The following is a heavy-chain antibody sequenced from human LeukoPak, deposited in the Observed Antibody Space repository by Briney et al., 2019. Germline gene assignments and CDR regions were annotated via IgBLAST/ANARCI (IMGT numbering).Heavy chain of an antibody. J-gene: IGHJ4*02. CDR1: GGSISSGGYY. Sequence: ASETLSLTCTVSGGSISSGGYYWSWIRQHPGKGLEWIGYIYYSGSTYYNPSLKSRVTISVDTSKNQFSLKLSSVTAADTAVYYCARDGGGMGAPYFDYWGQGTLVNVSS. V-gene: IGHV4-31*03. D-gene: IGHD1-26*01. CDR2: IYYSGST. CDR3: ARDGGGMGAPYFDY.